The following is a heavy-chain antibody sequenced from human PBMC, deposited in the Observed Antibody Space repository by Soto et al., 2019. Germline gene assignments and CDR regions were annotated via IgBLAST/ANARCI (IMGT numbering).Heavy chain of an antibody. V-gene: IGHV3-21*01. J-gene: IGHJ5*02. CDR1: GFTFSRYS. D-gene: IGHD6-13*01. CDR3: ERDSERSSWHHYNWFDT. CDR2: ISSSSSYI. Sequence: GSPRLSCAPSGFTFSRYSMNWVRQAPGKGLDWVSSISSSSSYIYSADSVKGRFNIYRENAKNSLYLQMNSMRAEETAVYYCERDSERSSWHHYNWFDTWGEGILVTVPS.